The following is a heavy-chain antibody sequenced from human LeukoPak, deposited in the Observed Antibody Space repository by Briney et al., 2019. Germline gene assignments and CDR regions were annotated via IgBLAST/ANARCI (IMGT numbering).Heavy chain of an antibody. Sequence: ASVKVSCKASGYTFTDYYMHWVRQAPGQGLEWMGRINPNSGGSNYAQEFQGRVTMTRDTSISTAYMELNRLTSDDTAVYYCARGWLGETTVVTPYNYWGQGTLVTVSS. CDR3: ARGWLGETTVVTPYNY. CDR2: INPNSGGS. D-gene: IGHD4-23*01. V-gene: IGHV1-2*06. CDR1: GYTFTDYY. J-gene: IGHJ4*02.